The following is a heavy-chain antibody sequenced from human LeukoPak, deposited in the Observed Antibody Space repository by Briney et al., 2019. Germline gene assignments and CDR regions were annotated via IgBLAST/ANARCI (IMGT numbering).Heavy chain of an antibody. Sequence: ASVKVSCKASGYTFTIYDINWVRQATGQGLEWMGWMNPNSGNTGYPQKFQGRVTITRNTSISTAYMELSSLRSEDTAVYYCARGLRNSGSYYMDVWGKGTTVTVSS. V-gene: IGHV1-8*03. D-gene: IGHD6-19*01. J-gene: IGHJ6*03. CDR3: ARGLRNSGSYYMDV. CDR1: GYTFTIYD. CDR2: MNPNSGNT.